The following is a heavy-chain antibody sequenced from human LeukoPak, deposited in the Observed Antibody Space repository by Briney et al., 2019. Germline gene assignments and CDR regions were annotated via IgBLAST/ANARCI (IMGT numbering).Heavy chain of an antibody. Sequence: ASVKVSCKASGGTFSSYGISWVRQAPGQGLEWMGWISTYNGNTNYAQKLQGRVTMTTDTSTSAAYMELRSLRSDDTAVYYCARDEEGIDYWGQGTLVTVSS. V-gene: IGHV1-18*01. CDR2: ISTYNGNT. CDR3: ARDEEGIDY. CDR1: GGTFSSYG. J-gene: IGHJ4*02.